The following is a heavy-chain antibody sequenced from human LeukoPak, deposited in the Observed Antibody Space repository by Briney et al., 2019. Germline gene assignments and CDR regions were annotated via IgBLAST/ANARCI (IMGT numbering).Heavy chain of an antibody. CDR3: ARAYRQNYYYYYMDV. CDR1: GFTFSSYE. V-gene: IGHV3-48*03. CDR2: ISSSGSTI. D-gene: IGHD4-11*01. Sequence: GGSLRLSCAASGFTFSSYEMNWVRQAPGKGLEWGSYISSSGSTIYYADSVKGRFTISRDNAKNSLYLQMNSLRAEDTAVYYCARAYRQNYYYYYMDVWGKGTTVTVSS. J-gene: IGHJ6*03.